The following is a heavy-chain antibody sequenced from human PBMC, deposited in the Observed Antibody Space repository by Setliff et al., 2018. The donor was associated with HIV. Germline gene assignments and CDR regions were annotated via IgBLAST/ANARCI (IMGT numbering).Heavy chain of an antibody. V-gene: IGHV3-48*01. Sequence: GGSLRLSCAASGFTLTNYGMNWVRQAPGKGLEWVSYIDRSSSTIYYADSVKGRFTISRDNAKNSLYLQMNSLRAEDTAVYYCARVAETRGYSYDYRLYYYGMDVWGQGTTVTVSS. CDR1: GFTLTNYG. CDR3: ARVAETRGYSYDYRLYYYGMDV. D-gene: IGHD5-18*01. J-gene: IGHJ6*02. CDR2: IDRSSSTI.